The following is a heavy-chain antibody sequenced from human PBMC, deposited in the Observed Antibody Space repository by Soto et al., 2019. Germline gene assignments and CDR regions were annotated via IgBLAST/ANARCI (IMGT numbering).Heavy chain of an antibody. CDR2: ISWNHVTT. CDR3: GKDKDAHGTTVTHFDR. CDR1: GFRFDDYA. V-gene: IGHV3-9*01. D-gene: IGHD4-17*01. Sequence: EVQLVESGGGLVQSGRSLRLSCASSGFRFDDYAMHWVRQAPGKGLEWLSGISWNHVTTGYADSVKGRFIISRDNAKNSRLLQMNSLRAEDTDVYYCGKDKDAHGTTVTHFDRWGHGTQVIVST. J-gene: IGHJ4*01.